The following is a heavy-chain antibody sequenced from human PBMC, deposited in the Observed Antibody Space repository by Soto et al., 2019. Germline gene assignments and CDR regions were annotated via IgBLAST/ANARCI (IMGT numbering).Heavy chain of an antibody. V-gene: IGHV3-48*01. CDR2: ISSSSSTI. D-gene: IGHD3-22*01. CDR3: ARGAYYYDSSGLSY. CDR1: GFTFSSYS. J-gene: IGHJ4*02. Sequence: EVQLVESGGGLVQPGGSLRLSCAASGFTFSSYSMNWVRQAPGKGLEWVSYISSSSSTIYYADSVKGRFTISRDNAKNSLYLHMISLRAEDTAVYYCARGAYYYDSSGLSYWGQGTLVTVSS.